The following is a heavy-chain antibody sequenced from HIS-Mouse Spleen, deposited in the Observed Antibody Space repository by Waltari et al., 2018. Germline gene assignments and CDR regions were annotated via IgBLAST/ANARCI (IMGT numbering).Heavy chain of an antibody. CDR2: IYYSGGP. CDR3: ARHRYCSGGSCYYYGMDV. Sequence: QLQLQESGPGLVKPSETLSLTCTVPGGSISSSSYYWGWIRQPPGRGLEWIGGIYYSGGPSNKPALKSRVTISVDTSRNQFSLKLSSVTAADTAVYYCARHRYCSGGSCYYYGMDVWGQGTTVTVSS. CDR1: GGSISSSSYY. D-gene: IGHD2-15*01. V-gene: IGHV4-39*01. J-gene: IGHJ6*02.